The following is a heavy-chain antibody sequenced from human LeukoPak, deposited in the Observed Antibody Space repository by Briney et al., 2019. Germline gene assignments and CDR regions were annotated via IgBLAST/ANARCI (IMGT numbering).Heavy chain of an antibody. J-gene: IGHJ6*03. Sequence: SETLSLTCAVYGGSFSGYHWTWIRQSPGKGLEWIGDINPSGSTYYNPSLKSRLTISVDTSKNQFSLKLRSVTAADTAVYYCARGRHDTTIIVVVMTSVSYYLDVWGKGTTVTVS. CDR1: GGSFSGYH. V-gene: IGHV4-34*01. CDR3: ARGRHDTTIIVVVMTSVSYYLDV. D-gene: IGHD3-22*01. CDR2: INPSGST.